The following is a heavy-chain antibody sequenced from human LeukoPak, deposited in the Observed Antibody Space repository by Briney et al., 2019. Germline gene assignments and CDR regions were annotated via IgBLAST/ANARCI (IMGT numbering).Heavy chain of an antibody. Sequence: SETLSLTCTVSGGSIRSSSYYWGWIRQPPGKGLEWIGRIYTSGSTNYNPSLKSRVTISVDTSKNQFSLKLSSVTAADTAVYYCARLRRDAFDIWGQGTMVTVSS. CDR2: IYTSGST. CDR1: GGSIRSSSYY. J-gene: IGHJ3*02. D-gene: IGHD4-17*01. V-gene: IGHV4-39*07. CDR3: ARLRRDAFDI.